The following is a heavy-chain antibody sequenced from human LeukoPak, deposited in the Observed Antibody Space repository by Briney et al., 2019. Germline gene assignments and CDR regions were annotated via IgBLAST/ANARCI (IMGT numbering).Heavy chain of an antibody. J-gene: IGHJ4*02. CDR2: INPNSGGT. CDR1: GYTFTGYY. D-gene: IGHD3-16*01. CDR3: ARDWALGPYPHFDY. V-gene: IGHV1-2*02. Sequence: ASVKVSCKASGYTFTGYYMHWVRQAPGQGLEWMGWINPNSGGTNYAQKFQGRVTMTRDTSISTAYMELSRLRSDDTAVYYCARDWALGPYPHFDYWGQGTLVTVSS.